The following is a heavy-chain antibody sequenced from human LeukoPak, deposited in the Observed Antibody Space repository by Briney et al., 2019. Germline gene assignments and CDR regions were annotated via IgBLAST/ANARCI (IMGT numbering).Heavy chain of an antibody. D-gene: IGHD1-26*01. CDR3: ARGATYAYYQDY. J-gene: IGHJ4*02. Sequence: GGSLRLSCAASGFTFSSYAMSWVRQAPGKGLVWVSRIKYDASSTSYADSVKGRFTISRDNAKNTLCLQMNSLRAEDTAVYYCARGATYAYYQDYWGQGTLVTVSS. CDR2: IKYDASST. CDR1: GFTFSSYA. V-gene: IGHV3-74*01.